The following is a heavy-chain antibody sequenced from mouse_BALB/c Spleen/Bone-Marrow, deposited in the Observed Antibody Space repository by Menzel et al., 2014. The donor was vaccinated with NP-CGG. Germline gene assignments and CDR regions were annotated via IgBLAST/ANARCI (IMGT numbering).Heavy chain of an antibody. CDR3: ATEEGFLRFTY. CDR2: IRNKDNGYTT. V-gene: IGHV7-3*02. Sequence: EVKVVESGGGLVQPGGSLRLSCATSGFTFTDYYMSWVRQPPGKALEWLGFIRNKDNGYTTEYSASVKGRFTISRDNSQSITDLQMNTLRAEDSATYYCATEEGFLRFTYWGQGTPVTVSA. J-gene: IGHJ3*01. CDR1: GFTFTDYY. D-gene: IGHD2-10*01.